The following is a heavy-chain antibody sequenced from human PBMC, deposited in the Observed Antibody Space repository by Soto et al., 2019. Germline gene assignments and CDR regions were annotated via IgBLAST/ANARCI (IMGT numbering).Heavy chain of an antibody. CDR1: GYTFTSYA. CDR2: INAGNGNT. CDR3: AISGPGLHGMDV. D-gene: IGHD7-27*01. J-gene: IGHJ6*02. Sequence: VASVKVSCKASGYTFTSYAMHWVRQAPGQRLEWMGWINAGNGNTKYSQKFQGRVTITRDTSASTAYMELSSLRSEDTAVYYCAISGPGLHGMDVWGQGTTVTVSS. V-gene: IGHV1-3*01.